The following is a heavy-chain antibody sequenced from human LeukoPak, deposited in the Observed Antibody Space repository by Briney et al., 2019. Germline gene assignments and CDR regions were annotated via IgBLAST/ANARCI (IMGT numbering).Heavy chain of an antibody. V-gene: IGHV3-48*01. CDR1: GFTFSSYS. J-gene: IGHJ4*02. CDR2: ISSRSSTI. Sequence: PGGSLRLSCAASGFTFSSYSMNWVRQAPGKGLEWVSYISSRSSTIYYADSVKGRFTISRDNAKNSLYLQMNSLRAEDTAVYYCARDSNYYDSSGYPIDHWGQGTLVTVSS. D-gene: IGHD3-22*01. CDR3: ARDSNYYDSSGYPIDH.